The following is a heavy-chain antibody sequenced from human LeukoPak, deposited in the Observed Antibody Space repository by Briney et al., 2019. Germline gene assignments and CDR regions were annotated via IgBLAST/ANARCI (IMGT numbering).Heavy chain of an antibody. CDR1: GYTFTSYG. Sequence: ASVKASCKASGYTFTSYGISWVRQAPGQGLEWMGWISAYNGNTNYAQKLQGRVTMTTDTSTSTAYMELRSLRSDDTAVYYCARVLYSEGYYGSGSYPNWGQGTLVTVSS. D-gene: IGHD3-10*01. J-gene: IGHJ4*02. V-gene: IGHV1-18*01. CDR2: ISAYNGNT. CDR3: ARVLYSEGYYGSGSYPN.